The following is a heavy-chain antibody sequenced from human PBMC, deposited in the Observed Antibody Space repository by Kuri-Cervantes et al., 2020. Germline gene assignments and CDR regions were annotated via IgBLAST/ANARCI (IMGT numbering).Heavy chain of an antibody. D-gene: IGHD2-21*02. J-gene: IGHJ6*03. CDR2: INTNSGGT. CDR3: ARVRGYCGGDCNSYYYYYMDV. CDR1: GYTFTSYD. V-gene: IGHV1-2*02. Sequence: ASVKVSCKASGYTFTSYDINWVRQATGQGLEWMAWINTNSGGTNYAQKFQGRVAMTRDTSISTAYMELSRLRSDDTAVYYCARVRGYCGGDCNSYYYYYMDVWGTGTTVTVSS.